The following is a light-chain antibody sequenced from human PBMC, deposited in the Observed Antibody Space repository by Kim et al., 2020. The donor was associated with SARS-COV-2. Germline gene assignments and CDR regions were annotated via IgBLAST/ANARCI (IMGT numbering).Light chain of an antibody. V-gene: IGLV2-14*04. CDR1: SRDGGGYNC. J-gene: IGLJ1*01. CDR3: YSFTSSVTYV. Sequence: GRSITMSGTGTSRDGGGYNCVSWYQLDPGKAPKLMILDVTKRPSGVSDRFSGSKSGNTASLTISGLQAEDEADYYCYSFTSSVTYVFGTGTKVTVL. CDR2: DVT.